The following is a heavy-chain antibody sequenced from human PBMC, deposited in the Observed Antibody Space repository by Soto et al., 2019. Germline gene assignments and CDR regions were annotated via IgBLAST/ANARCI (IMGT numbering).Heavy chain of an antibody. V-gene: IGHV4-34*01. J-gene: IGHJ5*02. D-gene: IGHD5-18*01. CDR1: GGSFSGYY. Sequence: SETLSLTCAVYGGSFSGYYWSWIPQPPGKGLEWIGEINHSGSTNYNPSLKSRVTISVDTSKNQFSLKLSSVTAADTAVYYCARAAGGTWIQLWLGWFDPWGQGTLVTVSS. CDR2: INHSGST. CDR3: ARAAGGTWIQLWLGWFDP.